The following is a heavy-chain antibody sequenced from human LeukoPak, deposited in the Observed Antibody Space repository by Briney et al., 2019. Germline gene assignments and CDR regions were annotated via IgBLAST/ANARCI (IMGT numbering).Heavy chain of an antibody. J-gene: IGHJ6*02. Sequence: SETLSLTCTVSGGSISSHYWSWIRQPPGKGLEWIWYISYRGSTNYNPSIQVRVTISVDTSKNQFCLKLSSVAAADAAVYYCARADYYYGMDVWGQGTTVTVSS. CDR3: ARADYYYGMDV. V-gene: IGHV4-59*11. CDR1: GGSISSHY. CDR2: ISYRGST.